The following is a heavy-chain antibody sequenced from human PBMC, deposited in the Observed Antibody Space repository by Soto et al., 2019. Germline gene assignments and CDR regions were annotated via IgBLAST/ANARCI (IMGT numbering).Heavy chain of an antibody. J-gene: IGHJ5*02. D-gene: IGHD6-13*01. CDR1: GGSLSGFY. CDR3: ARTGTTVSYRSRWYNWLDP. Sequence: TLSLTCGVYGGSLSGFYWSWIRQSPGKGLEWIGAINYSGGTRNSPSLKSRVTISVDTSKNQFSLKLSSVTAADTGVYYCARTGTTVSYRSRWYNWLDPWGQGTLVAVSA. CDR2: INYSGGT. V-gene: IGHV4-34*09.